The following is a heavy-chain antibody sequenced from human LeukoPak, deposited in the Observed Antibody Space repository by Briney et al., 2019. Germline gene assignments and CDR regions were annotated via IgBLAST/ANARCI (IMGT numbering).Heavy chain of an antibody. CDR1: GFTFSSYA. CDR2: ISYDGSNK. Sequence: GRSLRLSCAASGFTFSSYAMHWVRQAPGKGLEWVAVISYDGSNKYYAASVKGRFTISRDNSKNTLYLQMNSLRAEDTAVYYCARDQGYVDTAMAPDYWGQGTLVTVSS. CDR3: ARDQGYVDTAMAPDY. D-gene: IGHD5-18*01. J-gene: IGHJ4*02. V-gene: IGHV3-30-3*01.